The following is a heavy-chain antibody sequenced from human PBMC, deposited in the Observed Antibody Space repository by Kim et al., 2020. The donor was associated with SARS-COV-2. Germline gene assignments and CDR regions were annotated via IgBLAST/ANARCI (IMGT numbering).Heavy chain of an antibody. CDR2: ISYDGSNK. CDR1: GFTFSSYG. V-gene: IGHV3-30*18. CDR3: AKDVLYYYCSGKGYYYYGMDV. D-gene: IGHD3-10*01. J-gene: IGHJ6*02. Sequence: GGSLRLSCAASGFTFSSYGMHWVRQAPGKGLEWVAVISYDGSNKYYADSVKGRFTISRDNSKNTLYLQMNSLRAEDTAVYYCAKDVLYYYCSGKGYYYYGMDVWGHGTTVTVSS.